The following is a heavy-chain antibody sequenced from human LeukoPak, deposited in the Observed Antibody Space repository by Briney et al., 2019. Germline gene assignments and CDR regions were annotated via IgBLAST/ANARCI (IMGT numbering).Heavy chain of an antibody. J-gene: IGHJ2*01. D-gene: IGHD3-22*01. CDR1: GFTFSSYS. V-gene: IGHV3-21*04. CDR2: ISSSSSYI. CDR3: ARNGRPIVVEWYFDL. Sequence: GGSLRLSCAASGFTFSSYSMNWVRQAPGTGLEWVSSISSSSSYIYYADSVKGRFTISRDNAKNPLYLQMNSLRAEDTALYYCARNGRPIVVEWYFDLWGRGTLVTVSS.